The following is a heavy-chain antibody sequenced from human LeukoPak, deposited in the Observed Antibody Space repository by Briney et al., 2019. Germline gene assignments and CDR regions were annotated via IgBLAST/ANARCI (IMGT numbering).Heavy chain of an antibody. D-gene: IGHD6-13*01. J-gene: IGHJ5*02. CDR1: GFTFSSYS. Sequence: GGSLRLSCAASGFTFSSYSMNWVRQAPGKGLEWVSYISSSSTIYYADSVKGRFTISRDNAKNSLYLQMNSLRAEDTAVYYCAAAGTGVWLDPWGQGTLVTVSS. V-gene: IGHV3-48*04. CDR3: AAAGTGVWLDP. CDR2: ISSSSTI.